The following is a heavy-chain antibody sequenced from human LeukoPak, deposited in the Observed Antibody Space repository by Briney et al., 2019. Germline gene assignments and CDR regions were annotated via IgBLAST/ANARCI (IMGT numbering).Heavy chain of an antibody. Sequence: ASVKVSCKASGYTFTSYDINWVRQATGQGLEWMGWMNPNSGNTGYAQKFQGRVTMTRNTSISTAYMELSSLRSEDTAVYYCARFRSRRWGTIFGVVIIRYGMDVWGQGTTVTVSS. D-gene: IGHD3-3*01. J-gene: IGHJ6*02. CDR3: ARFRSRRWGTIFGVVIIRYGMDV. V-gene: IGHV1-8*01. CDR1: GYTFTSYD. CDR2: MNPNSGNT.